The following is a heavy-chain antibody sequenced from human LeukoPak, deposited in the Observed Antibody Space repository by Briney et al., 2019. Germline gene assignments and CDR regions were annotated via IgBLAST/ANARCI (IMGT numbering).Heavy chain of an antibody. Sequence: TGGSPRLSCAASGFTFSSYSMNWVRQAPGKGLEWVSSISSSSSYIYYADSVKGRFTISRDNAKNSLYLQMNSLRAEDTAVYYCARARGTKLDYWGQGTLVTVSS. J-gene: IGHJ4*02. CDR3: ARARGTKLDY. D-gene: IGHD1-1*01. V-gene: IGHV3-21*01. CDR2: ISSSSSYI. CDR1: GFTFSSYS.